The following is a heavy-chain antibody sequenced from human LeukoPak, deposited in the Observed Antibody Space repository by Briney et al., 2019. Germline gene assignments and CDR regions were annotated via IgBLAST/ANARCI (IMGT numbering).Heavy chain of an antibody. J-gene: IGHJ3*02. V-gene: IGHV3-9*01. D-gene: IGHD6-19*01. CDR3: AKSLRINSSGWYRQVDAFDI. CDR2: ISWNSGSI. CDR1: GFTFDDYA. Sequence: PGGSLRLSCAASGFTFDDYAMHWVRQAPGKGLEWVSGISWNSGSIGYADSVKGRFTISRDNAKNSLYLQMNSLRAEDTALYYCAKSLRINSSGWYRQVDAFDIWGQGTMVTVSS.